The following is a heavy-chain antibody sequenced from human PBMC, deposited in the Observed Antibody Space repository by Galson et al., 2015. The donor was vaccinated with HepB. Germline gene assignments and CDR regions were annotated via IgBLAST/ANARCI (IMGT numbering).Heavy chain of an antibody. D-gene: IGHD2-2*01. CDR2: ISGSGGST. CDR3: AKDILVVPAANDAFEI. J-gene: IGHJ3*02. V-gene: IGHV3-23*01. Sequence: SLRLSCAASGFTFSSYAMSWVRRAPGKGLEWVSTISGSGGSTFYADSVKGRFTISRDNSKNTLSLQMNSLRAEDTAVYYCAKDILVVPAANDAFEIWGQGTMVTVSS. CDR1: GFTFSSYA.